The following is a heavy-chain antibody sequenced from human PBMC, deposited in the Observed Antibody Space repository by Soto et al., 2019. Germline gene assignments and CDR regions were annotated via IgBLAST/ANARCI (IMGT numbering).Heavy chain of an antibody. D-gene: IGHD6-6*01. CDR1: GFSLSTSGVG. V-gene: IGHV2-5*02. CDR2: IYWDDDK. Sequence: QITLKESGPTLVKPTQTLTLTCTFSGFSLSTSGVGVGWIRQPPGKALEWLALIYWDDDKRYSPSLNSRLTTTKDPSKNQAVLTMTNMDPVDTATYYCAHSRPPRLLDYWGQGTLATVSS. J-gene: IGHJ4*02. CDR3: AHSRPPRLLDY.